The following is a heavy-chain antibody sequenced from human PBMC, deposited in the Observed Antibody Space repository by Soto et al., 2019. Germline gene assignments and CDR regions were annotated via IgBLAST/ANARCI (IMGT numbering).Heavy chain of an antibody. J-gene: IGHJ6*02. Sequence: GGSLRLSCAASGFTVSSNYMSWVRQAPGKGLEWVSVIYSGGSTYYADSVKGRFTISRDNSKNTLYLQMNSLRAEDTAVYYGARGLPYYYYGMDVWGQGTTVTVSS. V-gene: IGHV3-53*01. CDR3: ARGLPYYYYGMDV. CDR1: GFTVSSNY. CDR2: IYSGGST.